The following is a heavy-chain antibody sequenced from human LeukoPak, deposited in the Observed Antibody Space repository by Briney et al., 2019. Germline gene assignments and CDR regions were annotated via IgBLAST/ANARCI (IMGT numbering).Heavy chain of an antibody. CDR2: ISYDGNNK. D-gene: IGHD4-17*01. Sequence: GGSLRLSCADSGFTLSIYGLHWVRQAPGKGLEWVAVISYDGNNKFYADSVKGRFTVSRDNSNNTLYLQMSSLRLDDTAIYYCARGLNRYFTTVTPLGDYWGQGILVTVSS. J-gene: IGHJ4*02. CDR1: GFTLSIYG. CDR3: ARGLNRYFTTVTPLGDY. V-gene: IGHV3-30*03.